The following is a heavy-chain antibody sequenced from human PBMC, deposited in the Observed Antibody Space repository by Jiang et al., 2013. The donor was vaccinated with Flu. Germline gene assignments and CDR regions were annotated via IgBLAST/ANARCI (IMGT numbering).Heavy chain of an antibody. J-gene: IGHJ5*02. D-gene: IGHD2-15*01. CDR1: GGSISSSSYY. CDR3: AREHIVVVVAATHWFDP. CDR2: IYYSGST. V-gene: IGHV4-39*07. Sequence: TCTVSGGSISSSSYYWGWIRQPPGKGLEWIGSIYYSGSTYYNPSLKSRVTISVDTSKNQFSLKLSSVTAADTAVYYCAREHIVVVVAATHWFDPWGQGTLVTVSS.